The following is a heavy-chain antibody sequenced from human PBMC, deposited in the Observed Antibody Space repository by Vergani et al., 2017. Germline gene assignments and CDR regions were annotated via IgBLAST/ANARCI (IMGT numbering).Heavy chain of an antibody. CDR1: GGSISSGGYY. D-gene: IGHD1-7*01. CDR2: IYYSGST. V-gene: IGHV4-31*03. J-gene: IGHJ5*02. CDR3: GRKPWNYASNWFDP. Sequence: QVQLQESGPGLVKPSQTLSLTCTVSGGSISSGGYYWSWIRQHPGKGLEWIGYIYYSGSTYYNPSLKSRVTISVDTSKNQFSLKLSSVTAADTAVYYCGRKPWNYASNWFDPWGQGTLVTVSS.